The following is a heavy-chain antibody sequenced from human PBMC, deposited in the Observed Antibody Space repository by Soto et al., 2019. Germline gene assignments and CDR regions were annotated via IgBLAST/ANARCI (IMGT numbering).Heavy chain of an antibody. CDR3: ARGGHYDSLPHRVGGMDV. J-gene: IGHJ6*02. D-gene: IGHD3-22*01. Sequence: SVKVSCKASGGTFSSYAISWVRQAPGQGLEWMGGIIPIFGTANYAQKFQGRVTITADESTSTAYMELSSLRSEDTAVYYCARGGHYDSLPHRVGGMDVWGQGTTVTVSS. CDR1: GGTFSSYA. V-gene: IGHV1-69*13. CDR2: IIPIFGTA.